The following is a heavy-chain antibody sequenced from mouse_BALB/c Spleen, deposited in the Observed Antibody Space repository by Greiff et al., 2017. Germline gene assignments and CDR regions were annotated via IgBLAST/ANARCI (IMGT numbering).Heavy chain of an antibody. CDR3: ARAMITTGDLAY. V-gene: IGHV1S29*02. D-gene: IGHD2-4*01. CDR1: GYTFTDYN. CDR2: IYPYNGGT. J-gene: IGHJ3*01. Sequence: EVQLQQSGPELVKPGASVKISCKASGYTFTDYNMHWVKHSHGKSLEWIGYIYPYNGGTGYNQKFKSKATLTVDNSSSTAYMELRSLTSEDSAVYYCARAMITTGDLAYWGQGTLVTVSA.